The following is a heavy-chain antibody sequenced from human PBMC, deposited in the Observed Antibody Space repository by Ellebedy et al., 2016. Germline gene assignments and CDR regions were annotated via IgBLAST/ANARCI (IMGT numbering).Heavy chain of an antibody. V-gene: IGHV3-74*01. CDR2: IDNDGNTA. CDR1: EFTFSSYA. J-gene: IGHJ5*02. Sequence: GESLKISCAASEFTFSSYAMHWVRQAPGKGLVWVSGIDNDGNTARYADSVKGRFTVSRDNAKNMLYLQMNSLRVEDTAVYYCVRDRPHNWFDPWGHGTLVTVSS. CDR3: VRDRPHNWFDP.